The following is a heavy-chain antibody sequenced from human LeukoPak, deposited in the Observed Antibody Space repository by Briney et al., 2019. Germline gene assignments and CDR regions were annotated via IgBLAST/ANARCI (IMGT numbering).Heavy chain of an antibody. J-gene: IGHJ4*02. CDR1: GGSFSGYY. V-gene: IGHV4-34*01. CDR2: IYHSGST. Sequence: SETLSLTCAVYGGSFSGYYWGWIRQPPGKGLEWIGSIYHSGSTYYNPSLKSRVTISVDTSKNQFSLKLSSVTAADTAVYYCASADIWPYYFDYWGQGTLVTVSS. CDR3: ASADIWPYYFDY. D-gene: IGHD3-9*01.